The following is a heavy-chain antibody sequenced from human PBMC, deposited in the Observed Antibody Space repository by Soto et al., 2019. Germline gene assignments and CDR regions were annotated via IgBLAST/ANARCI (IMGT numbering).Heavy chain of an antibody. CDR2: ISYDGSNK. CDR1: GFNFRSYA. Sequence: GGSLRLSCAGSGFNFRSYAKHWVRQAPGKGLEWVAVISYDGSNKFYPDSVKGRFSISRDDSKNTLYLQMNSLRADDTAVYYCARGPTAIITWYAVGMDVWGQGTTVTVSS. V-gene: IGHV3-30-3*01. CDR3: ARGPTAIITWYAVGMDV. J-gene: IGHJ6*02. D-gene: IGHD3-16*01.